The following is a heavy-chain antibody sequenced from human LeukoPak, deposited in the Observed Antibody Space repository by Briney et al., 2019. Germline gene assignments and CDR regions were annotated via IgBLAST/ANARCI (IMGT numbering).Heavy chain of an antibody. CDR3: ATVGATYYFDY. Sequence: YRHWFEGRVTMTRDTSISTAYMELRRLRSDDTAVYYCATVGATYYFDYWGQGTLVTVSS. V-gene: IGHV1-2*02. D-gene: IGHD1-26*01. J-gene: IGHJ4*02.